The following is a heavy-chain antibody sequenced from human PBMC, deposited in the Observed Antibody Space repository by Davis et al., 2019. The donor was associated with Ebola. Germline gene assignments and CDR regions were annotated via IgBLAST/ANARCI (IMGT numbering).Heavy chain of an antibody. CDR1: GFTFSSYV. CDR2: LGRSGHRA. Sequence: GESLKISCAAPGFTFSSYVRGWVRQAPGQGLEWVSRLGRSGHRADYGDSVRGRFTISRDNSKNTVYLQMNSLRAEDTAVYFCARGPWGAPPGMDVWGPGTTVTVSS. V-gene: IGHV3-23*01. CDR3: ARGPWGAPPGMDV. D-gene: IGHD3-16*01. J-gene: IGHJ6*02.